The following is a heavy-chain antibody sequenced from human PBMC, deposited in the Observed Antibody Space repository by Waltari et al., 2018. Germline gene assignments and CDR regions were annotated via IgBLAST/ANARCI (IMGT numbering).Heavy chain of an antibody. D-gene: IGHD3-9*01. CDR1: GFSCSSLW. V-gene: IGHV3-74*01. Sequence: EVQLEESGGGLVKPGVSLRRSCSACGFSCSSLWMHWVRQAPGKGLLWVSRINSDGSTISYADSVKGRFTISRDNAKNTLYLQMNSLSAEDTAVYYCASAYYDILDWCQGTLVTVSS. CDR3: ASAYYDILD. J-gene: IGHJ4*02. CDR2: INSDGSTI.